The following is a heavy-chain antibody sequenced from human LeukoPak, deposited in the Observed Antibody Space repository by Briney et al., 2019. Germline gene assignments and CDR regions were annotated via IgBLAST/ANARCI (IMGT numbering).Heavy chain of an antibody. Sequence: PGGTLRLSCAASGFTFSRYTENWVRQAPGKGLEWVSSISSSTTYIYYADSLKGRFTISRDNAKNSLYLQMNSLRAEDTAVYYCASTIFGVVISASDIWGQGTMVTVSS. CDR3: ASTIFGVVISASDI. CDR2: ISSSTTYI. V-gene: IGHV3-21*01. J-gene: IGHJ3*02. CDR1: GFTFSRYT. D-gene: IGHD3-3*01.